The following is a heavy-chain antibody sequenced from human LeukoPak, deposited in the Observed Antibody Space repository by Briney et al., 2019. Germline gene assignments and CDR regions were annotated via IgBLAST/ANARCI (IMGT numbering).Heavy chain of an antibody. CDR2: ITGSGNST. D-gene: IGHD3-10*01. J-gene: IGHJ4*02. CDR3: ARELFDFDY. Sequence: GGSLRLSCAASVFTFSNYAMTWVRQAPGKGLEWVSEITGSGNSTYYADSVKGRFTISRDNSKNTLYLQMNSLRAEDTAVYYCARELFDFDYWGQGTLVTVSS. CDR1: VFTFSNYA. V-gene: IGHV3-23*01.